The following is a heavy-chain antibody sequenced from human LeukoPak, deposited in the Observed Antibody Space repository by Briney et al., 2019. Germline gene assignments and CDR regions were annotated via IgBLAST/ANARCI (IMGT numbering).Heavy chain of an antibody. D-gene: IGHD3-22*01. J-gene: IGHJ4*02. CDR3: ARAYYDSSGYYGGVDY. Sequence: GGSLRLSCAASGFTVSSNYMSWVRQAPGKGLEWVSVIYSGGSTYYADSVKGRFTISRDNAKNSLYLQMNSLRAEDTAVYYCARAYYDSSGYYGGVDYWGQGTLVTVSS. CDR1: GFTVSSNY. CDR2: IYSGGST. V-gene: IGHV3-53*01.